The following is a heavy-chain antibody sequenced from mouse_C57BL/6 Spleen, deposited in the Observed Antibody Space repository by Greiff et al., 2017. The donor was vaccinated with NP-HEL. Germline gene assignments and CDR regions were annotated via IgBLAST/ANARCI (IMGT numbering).Heavy chain of an antibody. CDR1: GYTFTSYW. CDR3: ARWGYYGYWGGALDY. J-gene: IGHJ4*01. Sequence: QVQLKQPGAELVKPGASVKLSCKASGYTFTSYWMHWVKQRPGRGLEWIGRIDPNSGGTKYNEKFKSKATLTVDKPSSTAYMQLSSLTSEDSAVYECARWGYYGYWGGALDYWGQGASVTVSA. V-gene: IGHV1-72*01. CDR2: IDPNSGGT. D-gene: IGHD2-2*01.